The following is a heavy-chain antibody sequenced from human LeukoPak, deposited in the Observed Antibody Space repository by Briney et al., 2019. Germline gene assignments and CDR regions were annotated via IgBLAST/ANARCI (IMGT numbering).Heavy chain of an antibody. CDR1: GFTFSSYW. V-gene: IGHV3-7*04. J-gene: IGHJ6*03. CDR2: IKQDGSEK. CDR3: ARGGGGYDRGYSYHYYMDV. Sequence: GSLRLSCAASGFTFSSYWMSWVRQAPGKGLEWVANIKQDGSEKYYVDSVKGRFTISRDNAKNSLYLQMNSLRAEDTAVDYCARGGGGYDRGYSYHYYMDVWGKGTTVTGSS. D-gene: IGHD5-12*01.